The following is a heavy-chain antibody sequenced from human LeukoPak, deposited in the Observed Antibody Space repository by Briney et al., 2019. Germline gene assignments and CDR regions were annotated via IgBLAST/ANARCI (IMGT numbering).Heavy chain of an antibody. Sequence: GGSLRLSCAASGFTFSSYWMSWVRQAPGKGLEWVANIKQDGSEKYYVDSVKGRFTISRDNAKNSLYLQMNSLRAEDTAVYYCARAGYSSSWHEYYYGMDVWGQGTTVTVSS. CDR2: IKQDGSEK. CDR3: ARAGYSSSWHEYYYGMDV. CDR1: GFTFSSYW. V-gene: IGHV3-7*01. D-gene: IGHD6-13*01. J-gene: IGHJ6*02.